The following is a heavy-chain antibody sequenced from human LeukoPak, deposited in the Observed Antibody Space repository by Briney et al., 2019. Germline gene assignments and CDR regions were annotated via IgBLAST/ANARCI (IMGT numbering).Heavy chain of an antibody. V-gene: IGHV4-39*07. CDR1: GGSISSSSYY. CDR3: ARAGTGAPYYGSGSYNWFDP. CDR2: FYYSGST. D-gene: IGHD3-10*01. J-gene: IGHJ5*02. Sequence: SETLSLTCTVSGGSISSSSYYWGWIRQPPGKGLEWIGSFYYSGSTYYNPSLKSRVTISVDTSKNQFSLKLSSVTAADTAVYYCARAGTGAPYYGSGSYNWFDPWGQGTLVTVSS.